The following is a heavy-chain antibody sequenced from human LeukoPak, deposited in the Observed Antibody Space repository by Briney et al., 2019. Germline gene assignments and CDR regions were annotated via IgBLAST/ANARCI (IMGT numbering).Heavy chain of an antibody. CDR1: GGSISGNY. D-gene: IGHD2-15*01. CDR2: AYSSGHT. Sequence: SETLSLTCTVSGGSISGNYWSWIRQPPGKGLERIGYAYSSGHTNYNSSLKSRVTMSLDTSKSQFSLRLSSVTAADTAVYFCARHPFATPFDYWGPGTLVTVSS. CDR3: ARHPFATPFDY. J-gene: IGHJ4*02. V-gene: IGHV4-59*08.